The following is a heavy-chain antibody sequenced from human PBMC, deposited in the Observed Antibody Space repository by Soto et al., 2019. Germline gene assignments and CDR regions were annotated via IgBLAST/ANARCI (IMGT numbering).Heavy chain of an antibody. CDR2: ISYDGSNK. CDR1: GFTFSSYA. Sequence: QVQLVESGGGVVQPGRSLRLSCAASGFTFSSYAMHWVRQAPGKGLEWVAVISYDGSNKYYADSVKGRFTISRDNSKTLYLQMNSLRAEDTAVYYCVRDKSPYSSGWPNRHFDYWGQGTLVTVSS. CDR3: VRDKSPYSSGWPNRHFDY. J-gene: IGHJ4*02. V-gene: IGHV3-30-3*01. D-gene: IGHD6-19*01.